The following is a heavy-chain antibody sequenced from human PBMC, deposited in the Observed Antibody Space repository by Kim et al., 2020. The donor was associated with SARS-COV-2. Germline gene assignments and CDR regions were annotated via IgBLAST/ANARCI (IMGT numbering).Heavy chain of an antibody. D-gene: IGHD3-22*01. J-gene: IGHJ4*02. V-gene: IGHV4-30-2*05. CDR3: ARDPYDSSGYYFGTDY. Sequence: PTLNSRVTISVDTSKNQFSLKLSSVTAADTAVYYCARDPYDSSGYYFGTDYWGQGTLVTVSS.